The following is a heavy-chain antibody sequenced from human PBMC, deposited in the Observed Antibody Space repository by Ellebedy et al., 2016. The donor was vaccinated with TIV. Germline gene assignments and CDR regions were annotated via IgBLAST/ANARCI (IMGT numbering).Heavy chain of an antibody. CDR3: ARGRGDGYNLNLYY. V-gene: IGHV1-3*01. D-gene: IGHD5-24*01. J-gene: IGHJ4*02. CDR2: INAGNGNT. CDR1: GYTFTSYA. Sequence: AASVTVSCKASGYTFTSYAMHWVRQAPGQRLAWMGWINAGNGNTKYSQKFQGRVTITRDTSANTAYMELSSLRSEATAVYYCARGRGDGYNLNLYYWGQGALVTVSS.